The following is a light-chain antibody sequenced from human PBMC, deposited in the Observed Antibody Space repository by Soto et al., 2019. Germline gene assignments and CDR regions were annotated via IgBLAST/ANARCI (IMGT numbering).Light chain of an antibody. J-gene: IGKJ5*01. CDR3: QQYNIWPPIT. V-gene: IGKV3-15*01. CDR1: QSVSGN. Sequence: EIVMTQSPATLSVTPGERATLSCRASQSVSGNLAWYQQKPGQAPRLLIYGASTRATGIPARFSGSGSGTEFTLTISSLQSEDFSVYYCQQYNIWPPITFGEGTRLEMK. CDR2: GAS.